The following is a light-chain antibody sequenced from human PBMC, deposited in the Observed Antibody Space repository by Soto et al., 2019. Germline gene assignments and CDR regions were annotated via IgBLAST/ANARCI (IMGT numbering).Light chain of an antibody. J-gene: IGKJ3*01. V-gene: IGKV1-12*01. Sequence: DIPMTQSPSSVSSSVGDRVTITCRASQGISNWLAWYQQKPGKAPKLLIYATSSLQSGVPSRFAGSGSRTDLTLPISSMQPEDFATYYCQQTNSFPLTFGPGTKVDIK. CDR2: ATS. CDR1: QGISNW. CDR3: QQTNSFPLT.